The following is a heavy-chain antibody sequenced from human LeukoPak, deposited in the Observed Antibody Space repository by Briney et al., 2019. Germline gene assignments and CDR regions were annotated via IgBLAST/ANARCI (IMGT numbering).Heavy chain of an antibody. J-gene: IGHJ4*02. V-gene: IGHV3-23*01. CDR1: GFTFTNYA. CDR3: ARLYCSGGSCYSVDY. CDR2: ISGSDSGT. Sequence: PGGSLRLSCAASGFTFTNYAMSWVRQAPGMGLEWVSGISGSDSGTYYADSVKGRFTISRDNSRNTLYLQINSLRAEDTAVYYCARLYCSGGSCYSVDYWGQETLVTVSS. D-gene: IGHD2-15*01.